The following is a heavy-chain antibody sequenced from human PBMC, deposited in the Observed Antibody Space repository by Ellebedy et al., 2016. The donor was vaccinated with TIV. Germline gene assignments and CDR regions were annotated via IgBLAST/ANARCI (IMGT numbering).Heavy chain of an antibody. CDR3: ASHYDYVWPVFDY. CDR2: INPDNGDT. J-gene: IGHJ4*02. D-gene: IGHD3-16*01. Sequence: ASVKVSCKASGYTFTGYYMHWVRQAPGQRLEWMGWINPDNGDTTYAQRFQGRVTMTRDTSVSTAYMELRSLRSDDTAVYYCASHYDYVWPVFDYWGQGTLVTVSS. V-gene: IGHV1-2*02. CDR1: GYTFTGYY.